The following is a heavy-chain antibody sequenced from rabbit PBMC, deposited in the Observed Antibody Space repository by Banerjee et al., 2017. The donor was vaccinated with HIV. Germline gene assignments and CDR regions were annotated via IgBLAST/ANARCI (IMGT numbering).Heavy chain of an antibody. V-gene: IGHV1S40*01. CDR3: ARSLYSYDDYGDFPFFNL. D-gene: IGHD2-1*01. Sequence: QSLEESGGDLVKPGASLTLTCTASGFSFSSSYCICWVRQAPGKGLEWIACIYAGSSDYTYYASWAKGRFTISKTSSTTVTLQMTSLTAADTATYFCARSLYSYDDYGDFPFFNLWGQGTLVTVS. CDR1: GFSFSSSYC. CDR2: IYAGSSDYT. J-gene: IGHJ4*01.